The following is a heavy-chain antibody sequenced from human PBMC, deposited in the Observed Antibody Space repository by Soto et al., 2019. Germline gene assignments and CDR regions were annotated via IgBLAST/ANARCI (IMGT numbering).Heavy chain of an antibody. CDR3: ARFDTFNGGWS. D-gene: IGHD6-19*01. V-gene: IGHV3-30*14. J-gene: IGHJ4*02. Sequence: QVQLVESGGGVVQPGRSLRLSCAASGFTFSSYAMHWVRLAPGKGLEWVAAVSHDGKSGFYADSVSGRFTVSRDNSNTLVYLQMDRLRPEDTALCYCARFDTFNGGWSWGQGTAVTVSS. CDR2: VSHDGKSG. CDR1: GFTFSSYA.